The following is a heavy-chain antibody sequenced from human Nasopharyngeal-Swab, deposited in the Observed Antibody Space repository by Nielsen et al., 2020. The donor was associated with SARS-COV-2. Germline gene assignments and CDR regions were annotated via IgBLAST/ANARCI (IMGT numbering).Heavy chain of an antibody. V-gene: IGHV4-34*01. CDR2: INHSGST. J-gene: IGHJ6*03. CDR3: ARVLRGVAARPLGFGYYYYYYMDV. Sequence: PGKGLGWIGEINHSGSTNYNPSLKSRVTISVDTSKNQFSLKLSSVTAADTAVYYCARVLRGVAARPLGFGYYYYYYMDVWGKGTTVTVSS. D-gene: IGHD6-6*01.